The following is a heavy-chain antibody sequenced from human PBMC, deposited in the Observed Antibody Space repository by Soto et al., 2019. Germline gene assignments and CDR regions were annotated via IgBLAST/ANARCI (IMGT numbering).Heavy chain of an antibody. CDR2: INHSGST. CDR3: ASSPERGSGYYYYYGMDV. J-gene: IGHJ6*02. Sequence: SLTCAVYGGSFSGYYWSWIRQPPGKGLEWIGEINHSGSTNYNPSLKSRVTISVDTSKNQFSLKLSSVTAADTAVYYFASSPERGSGYYYYYGMDVWGQGTTVTVSS. D-gene: IGHD1-26*01. CDR1: GGSFSGYY. V-gene: IGHV4-34*01.